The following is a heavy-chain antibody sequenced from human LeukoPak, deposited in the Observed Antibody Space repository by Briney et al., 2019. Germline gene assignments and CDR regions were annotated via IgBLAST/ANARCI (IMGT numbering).Heavy chain of an antibody. Sequence: GASVKVSCKASGFTFTSSSVKWVGQARGQSLQWRGWIVVGSGSTNYSQKFQERVTITSDMSSSTAYMELSSLRSEDTAVYYCAAEYYYDSSGLGNWGEGSLVTVSS. CDR2: IVVGSGST. CDR3: AAEYYYDSSGLGN. V-gene: IGHV1-58*01. J-gene: IGHJ4*02. D-gene: IGHD3-22*01. CDR1: GFTFTSSS.